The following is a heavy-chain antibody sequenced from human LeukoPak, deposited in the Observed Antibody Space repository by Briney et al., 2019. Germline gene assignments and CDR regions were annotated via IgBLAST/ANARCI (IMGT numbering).Heavy chain of an antibody. CDR3: ARDRSDYYGMDV. J-gene: IGHJ6*02. CDR1: GGSISSGGYY. V-gene: IGHV4-31*03. D-gene: IGHD3-3*01. CDR2: IYYSGST. Sequence: SETLSLTCTVSGGSISSGGYYWSWIRHHPGKGLEWIGYIYYSGSTYYNPSLKSRVTISVDTSKNQFSLKLSSVTAADTAVYYCARDRSDYYGMDVWGQGTTVTVSS.